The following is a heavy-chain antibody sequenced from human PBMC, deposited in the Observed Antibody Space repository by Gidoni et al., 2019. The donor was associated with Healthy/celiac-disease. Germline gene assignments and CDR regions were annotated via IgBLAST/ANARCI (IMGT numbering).Heavy chain of an antibody. V-gene: IGHV3-23*01. D-gene: IGHD2-15*01. CDR1: GFTFSSYA. CDR2: IGGSGGST. CDR3: AKVPWTVVASSYYFDY. J-gene: IGHJ4*02. Sequence: EVQLLEAGGGLVQHGGSLRLSCAASGFTFSSYAMSWVRQAPGQGLEWVSAIGGSGGSTYSADSVKGRFTISRDNSKNTLYLQMTSLRAEDTAVYYCAKVPWTVVASSYYFDYWGQGTLVTVSS.